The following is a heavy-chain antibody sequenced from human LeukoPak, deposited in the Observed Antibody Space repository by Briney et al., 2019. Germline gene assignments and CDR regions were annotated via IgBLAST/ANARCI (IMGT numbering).Heavy chain of an antibody. Sequence: PGGSLRLSCAASGFTVSSNYMSWVPQAPGKGLEWVSVIYSGGSTYYADYVKGRFTISRDNSKNTLYLQRNSLKAEDTDVYYCARERDIDYWGQGTLVTVSS. CDR1: GFTVSSNY. J-gene: IGHJ4*02. CDR2: IYSGGST. V-gene: IGHV3-66*01. CDR3: ARERDIDY.